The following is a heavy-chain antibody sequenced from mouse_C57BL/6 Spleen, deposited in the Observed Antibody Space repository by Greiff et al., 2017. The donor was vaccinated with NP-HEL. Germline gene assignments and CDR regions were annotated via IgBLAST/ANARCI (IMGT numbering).Heavy chain of an antibody. CDR1: GYSITSGYY. V-gene: IGHV3-6*01. CDR3: ARDDYDYDAMDY. Sequence: EVKLMESGPGLVKPSQSLSLTCSVTGYSITSGYYWNWIRQFPGNKLEWMGYISYDGSNNYNPSLKNRISITRDTSKNQFFLKLNSVTTEDTATYYCARDDYDYDAMDYWGQGTSVTVSS. J-gene: IGHJ4*01. CDR2: ISYDGSN. D-gene: IGHD1-1*02.